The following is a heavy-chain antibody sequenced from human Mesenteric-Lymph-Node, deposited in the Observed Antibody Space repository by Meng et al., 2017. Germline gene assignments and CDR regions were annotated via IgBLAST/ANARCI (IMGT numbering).Heavy chain of an antibody. J-gene: IGHJ1*01. Sequence: QVQVLAVGPGLVKPSQTLSLTCTVSGGSMSSGDYFWNWIRQPPGKGLEWIGYIYYSGNTYYNPSLKSRVSMSIDKSKNQFSLKLTSVTAADTAVYHCLRGSGGSVWGQGTPVTVSS. CDR3: LRGSGGSV. D-gene: IGHD3-10*01. CDR2: IYYSGNT. V-gene: IGHV4-30-4*01. CDR1: GGSMSSGDYF.